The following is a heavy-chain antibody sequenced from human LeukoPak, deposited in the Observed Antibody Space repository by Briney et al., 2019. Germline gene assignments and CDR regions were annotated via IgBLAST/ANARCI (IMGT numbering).Heavy chain of an antibody. J-gene: IGHJ4*02. CDR2: IYSGGST. CDR1: GFTVSSNY. V-gene: IGHV3-53*01. Sequence: GGSLRLSCAASGFTVSSNYMSWVRQAPGKGLEWVSVIYSGGSTYYADSVKGRFTISRDNSKNTLYLQMNSLRAEDTAVYYCAKEDGDYVSDYWGQGTLVTVSS. D-gene: IGHD4-17*01. CDR3: AKEDGDYVSDY.